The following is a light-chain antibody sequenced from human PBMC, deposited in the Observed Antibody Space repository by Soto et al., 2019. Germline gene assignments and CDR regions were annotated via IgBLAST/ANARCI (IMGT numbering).Light chain of an antibody. Sequence: DIQMTQSPSTLSASEGDRVTISCRASQIVSIWLAWYQQKPGRAPKLLIYKSSILESGVPSRFSGSGSGTEFTLTISSLEPEDFAVYYCQQRSNWPLTFGGGTKVDIK. CDR2: KSS. V-gene: IGKV1-5*03. CDR1: QIVSIW. CDR3: QQRSNWPLT. J-gene: IGKJ4*01.